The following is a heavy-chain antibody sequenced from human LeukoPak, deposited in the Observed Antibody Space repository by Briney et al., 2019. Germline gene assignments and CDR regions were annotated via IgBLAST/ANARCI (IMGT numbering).Heavy chain of an antibody. CDR3: ARAPRDYYMDV. CDR2: INHSGST. CDR1: GGSFSGYY. Sequence: SETLSLTCAVYGGSFSGYYWSWIRQPPGKGLEWIGEINHSGSTNYNPSLKSRVTISVDTSKNQFSLKLSSVTAADTAVYYCARAPRDYYMDVWGKGTTVTVSS. V-gene: IGHV4-34*01. J-gene: IGHJ6*03.